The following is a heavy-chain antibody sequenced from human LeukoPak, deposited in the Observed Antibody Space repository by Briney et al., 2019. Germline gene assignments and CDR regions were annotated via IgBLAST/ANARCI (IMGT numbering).Heavy chain of an antibody. CDR3: ARHRTTVITRPFDY. D-gene: IGHD4-23*01. CDR2: IYHSGST. CDR1: GYSISSGYY. J-gene: IGHJ4*02. V-gene: IGHV4-38-2*01. Sequence: SEPLSLTCAVSGYSISSGYYWGWIRQPPGKGLEWIGSIYHSGSTYYNPSLKSRVTISVDTSKNQFSLNLNSVTAADTAVYYCARHRTTVITRPFDYWGQGTLVTVSS.